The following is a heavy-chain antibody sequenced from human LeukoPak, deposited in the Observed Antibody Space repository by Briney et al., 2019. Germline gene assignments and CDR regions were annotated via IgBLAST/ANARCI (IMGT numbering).Heavy chain of an antibody. CDR2: ISGSGGST. Sequence: GGSLRLSCAASGFTFSSYAMSWVRQAPGKGLEWVSAISGSGGSTYYADSVKGRFTISRDNSKNTLYLQMNSLRAEDTAVYYCAKGGKYCSSTSCPPTVTALDIWAQGTMVSVFS. D-gene: IGHD2-2*01. J-gene: IGHJ3*02. CDR3: AKGGKYCSSTSCPPTVTALDI. CDR1: GFTFSSYA. V-gene: IGHV3-23*01.